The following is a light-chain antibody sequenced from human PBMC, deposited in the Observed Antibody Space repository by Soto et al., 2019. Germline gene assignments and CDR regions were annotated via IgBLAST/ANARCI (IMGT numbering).Light chain of an antibody. Sequence: AIRMTQSPSSLSASTGDRVTITCRASEGVYSYLAWYQQKPGKAPKVLIYGATTLQSGVPSRFSGSGSGADFTLTISFLQSEDFATYYCQQYFSCPLTFGGGTKVEI. CDR3: QQYFSCPLT. V-gene: IGKV1-8*01. J-gene: IGKJ4*01. CDR1: EGVYSY. CDR2: GAT.